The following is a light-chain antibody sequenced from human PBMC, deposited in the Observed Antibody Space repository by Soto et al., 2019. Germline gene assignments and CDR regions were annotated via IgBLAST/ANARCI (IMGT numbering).Light chain of an antibody. V-gene: IGLV2-11*01. Sequence: QSVLTQPRSVSGSPGQSVTISCTGTSSDVGDYNYVSWYQQHPGKAPKLMIYDVSKRPSGVPVRFSGSKSGNTASLTISGLQAEDEADYYCCSYAGSYSFVFGTGTKVTVL. J-gene: IGLJ1*01. CDR1: SSDVGDYNY. CDR2: DVS. CDR3: CSYAGSYSFV.